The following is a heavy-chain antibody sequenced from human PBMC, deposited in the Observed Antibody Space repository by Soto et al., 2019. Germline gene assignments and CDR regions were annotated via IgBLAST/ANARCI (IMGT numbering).Heavy chain of an antibody. D-gene: IGHD6-19*01. CDR2: TYYRSKWFN. CDR3: SRDRAGAGTYDYGMEM. Sequence: SQTLSLTYATPGDSVSRDTGAWNWIRQSPSRGLEWLGTTYYRSKWFNDYALSVKSRITINPDTSKNQFSLHLNSVTPEDTAVYFCSRDRAGAGTYDYGMEMWDQGTTVTVSS. CDR1: GDSVSRDTGA. J-gene: IGHJ6*02. V-gene: IGHV6-1*01.